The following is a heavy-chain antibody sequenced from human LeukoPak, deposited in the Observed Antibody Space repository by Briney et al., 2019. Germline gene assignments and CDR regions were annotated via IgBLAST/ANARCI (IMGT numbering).Heavy chain of an antibody. J-gene: IGHJ6*03. V-gene: IGHV1-46*01. CDR2: INPSGGST. Sequence: ASVKVSCKASGYTFTSYYMHWVRQAPGQGLEWMGIINPSGGSTSYAQKFQGRVTMTRDTSTSTVYMELSSLRSEDTAVYYCARAGVHRRETQKKNYSNYPVGYYMDVWGKGTTVTVSS. CDR3: ARAGVHRRETQKKNYSNYPVGYYMDV. D-gene: IGHD4-11*01. CDR1: GYTFTSYY.